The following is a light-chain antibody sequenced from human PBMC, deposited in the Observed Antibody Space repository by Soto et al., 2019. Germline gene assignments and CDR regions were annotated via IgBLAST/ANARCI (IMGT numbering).Light chain of an antibody. Sequence: QPVLTQAASVSGSPGQSSTISCTATSSDVGGYNYVSWYQQYPGKAPQLMISDVTNRPSGVSNRFSGSKSGNTASLTISGLQAEDEADYYCSSYTSSSTLVFGGGTKVTVL. CDR3: SSYTSSSTLV. J-gene: IGLJ3*02. CDR1: SSDVGGYNY. V-gene: IGLV2-14*01. CDR2: DVT.